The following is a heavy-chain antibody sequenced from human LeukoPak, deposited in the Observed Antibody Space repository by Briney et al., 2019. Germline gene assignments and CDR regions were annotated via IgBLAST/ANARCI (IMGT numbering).Heavy chain of an antibody. CDR2: IKSKVDGETR. CDR3: IADLSPPRGYDYPLDY. D-gene: IGHD5-12*01. V-gene: IGHV3-15*01. Sequence: GGSPRLSCAGSGFTFSDYLIHWVRQAPGKGLECVARIKSKVDGETRDYAAPVKGRFTISRDDSKNTLYLQMNSLKSEDTAVYYCIADLSPPRGYDYPLDYWGQGTLVTVSS. J-gene: IGHJ4*02. CDR1: GFTFSDYL.